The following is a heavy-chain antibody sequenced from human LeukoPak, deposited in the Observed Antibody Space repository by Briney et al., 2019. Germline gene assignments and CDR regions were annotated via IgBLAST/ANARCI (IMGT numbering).Heavy chain of an antibody. Sequence: GGSLRLSCAASGFSFSTTWMHWVRQAPGQGLVWVSRVTSDGTSTTYADSVKGRFTISRDNAKNTLYLQMNSLRAEDTAVYYCASTYYDILTGYYTGFDHWGQGTLVTVSS. CDR1: GFSFSTTW. V-gene: IGHV3-74*01. J-gene: IGHJ4*02. CDR2: VTSDGTST. D-gene: IGHD3-9*01. CDR3: ASTYYDILTGYYTGFDH.